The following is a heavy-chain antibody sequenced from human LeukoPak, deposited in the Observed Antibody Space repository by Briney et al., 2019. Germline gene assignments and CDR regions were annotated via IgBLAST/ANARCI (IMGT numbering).Heavy chain of an antibody. CDR1: GGSISSYY. V-gene: IGHV4-59*01. CDR3: ARARELLPNFDY. J-gene: IGHJ4*02. CDR2: IYYSGST. Sequence: PSETLSLTCTVSGGSISSYYWSWIRQPPGKGLEWIGYIYYSGSTNYNPSLKSRVTISVDTSKNQFSLKLSSVTAADTTVYYCARARELLPNFDYWGQGTLVTVSS. D-gene: IGHD1-26*01.